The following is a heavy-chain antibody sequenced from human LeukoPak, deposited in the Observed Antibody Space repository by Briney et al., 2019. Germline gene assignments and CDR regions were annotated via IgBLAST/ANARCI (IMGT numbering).Heavy chain of an antibody. V-gene: IGHV4-4*07. D-gene: IGHD6-13*01. CDR1: GGSISRYY. CDR2: VYNSGST. Sequence: SETLSLTCSVSGGSISRYYGSWIRQPAGKGLEWIGRVYNSGSTNYNPSLKSRVTMSVDTSKNQFSLNLKSVTPEDTAVYYCARNLIPEQLVLNFWGQGTLVTVSS. CDR3: ARNLIPEQLVLNF. J-gene: IGHJ4*02.